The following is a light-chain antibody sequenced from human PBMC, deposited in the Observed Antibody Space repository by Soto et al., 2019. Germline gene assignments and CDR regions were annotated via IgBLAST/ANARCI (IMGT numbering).Light chain of an antibody. Sequence: EIVLTQSPGTLSLSPGERAALSCRASQSVSNNFLAWYQQKPGQAPRLLIYGASSRATGIPDRFRGGGSGTDFTLTISRLEPEDFAVYYCQQYGSSPITFGQGTRLDIK. CDR2: GAS. V-gene: IGKV3-20*01. CDR3: QQYGSSPIT. CDR1: QSVSNNF. J-gene: IGKJ5*01.